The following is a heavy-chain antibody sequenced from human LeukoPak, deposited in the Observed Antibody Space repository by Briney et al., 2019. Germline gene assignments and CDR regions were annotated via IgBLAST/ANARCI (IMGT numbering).Heavy chain of an antibody. CDR2: IIPIFGTA. D-gene: IGHD6-6*01. Sequence: SVKVSCKASGGTFSSYAISWVRQAPGQGLEWMGGIIPIFGTANYAQKFQGRVTITADKSTSTAYMELSSLRSEDTAVYYCASVEKGGSSSDIWGQGTLVTVSS. V-gene: IGHV1-69*06. CDR1: GGTFSSYA. CDR3: ASVEKGGSSSDI. J-gene: IGHJ4*02.